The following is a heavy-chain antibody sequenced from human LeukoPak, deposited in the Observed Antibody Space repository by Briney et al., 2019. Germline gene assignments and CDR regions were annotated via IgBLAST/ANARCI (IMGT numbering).Heavy chain of an antibody. CDR3: ARDEGWIQLFF. CDR2: IKQDGSEK. J-gene: IGHJ4*02. V-gene: IGHV3-7*03. Sequence: PGGSLRLSCAASGFTFSSYWMSWVRQAPGKGLEWVANIKQDGSEKYYVDSVKGRFTISRDNSENMVYLQMNSLRAEDTAMYYCARDEGWIQLFFRGQGTLVTVSS. D-gene: IGHD5-18*01. CDR1: GFTFSSYW.